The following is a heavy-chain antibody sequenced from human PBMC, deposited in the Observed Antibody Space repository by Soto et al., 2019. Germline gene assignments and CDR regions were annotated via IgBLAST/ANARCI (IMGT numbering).Heavy chain of an antibody. CDR3: ARDPRFYYYDTPYYYGMDV. D-gene: IGHD3-22*01. V-gene: IGHV3-66*01. CDR2: IYSGGST. CDR1: GFTVSSNY. Sequence: GGSLRLSCAASGFTVSSNYMSWVRQAPGKGLEWVSVIYSGGSTYYADSVKGRFTISRDNSKNTLYLQMNSLRAEDTAVYYCARDPRFYYYDTPYYYGMDVGGQGTTVTVSS. J-gene: IGHJ6*02.